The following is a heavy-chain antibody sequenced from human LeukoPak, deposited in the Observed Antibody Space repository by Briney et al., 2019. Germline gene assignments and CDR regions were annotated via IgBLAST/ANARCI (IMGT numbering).Heavy chain of an antibody. Sequence: SETLSLTCAVYGGSFSGYYWSWIRQPPGKGLEWIGEINHSGSTNYNPSLKSRVTIPVDTSKNQFSLKLSSVTAADTAVYYCARGTMTTVTYYFDYWGQGTLVTVSS. CDR1: GGSFSGYY. CDR3: ARGTMTTVTYYFDY. CDR2: INHSGST. V-gene: IGHV4-34*01. D-gene: IGHD4-17*01. J-gene: IGHJ4*02.